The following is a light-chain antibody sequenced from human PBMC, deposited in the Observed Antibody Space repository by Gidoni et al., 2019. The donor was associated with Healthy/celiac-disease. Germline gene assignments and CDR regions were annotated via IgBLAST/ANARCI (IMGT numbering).Light chain of an antibody. V-gene: IGKV1-39*01. J-gene: IGKJ5*01. Sequence: DIQMTQSPSSLSASVGDRVTITCQASQSISSYLNWYQQKPGKAPKLLIYAASSLQSGVPSRFSGSGSGTDFTLTISSLQPEDFATYYCQQSYSTLSITFGQGTRLEI. CDR1: QSISSY. CDR2: AAS. CDR3: QQSYSTLSIT.